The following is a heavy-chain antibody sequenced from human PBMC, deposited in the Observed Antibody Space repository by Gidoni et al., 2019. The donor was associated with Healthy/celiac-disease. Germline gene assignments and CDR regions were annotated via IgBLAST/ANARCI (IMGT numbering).Heavy chain of an antibody. J-gene: IGHJ4*02. CDR3: ARGGYYGSGSYFDY. CDR1: GGSISSYY. Sequence: QVQLQESGPGLVKPSETLSRTCTVSGGSISSYYWSWIRQPPGKGLEWIGSIYYSGSTNYNPSLNSRVPISVDTSKNQFSLKLSSVTAADTAVYYCARGGYYGSGSYFDYWGQGTLVTVSP. CDR2: IYYSGST. D-gene: IGHD3-10*01. V-gene: IGHV4-59*01.